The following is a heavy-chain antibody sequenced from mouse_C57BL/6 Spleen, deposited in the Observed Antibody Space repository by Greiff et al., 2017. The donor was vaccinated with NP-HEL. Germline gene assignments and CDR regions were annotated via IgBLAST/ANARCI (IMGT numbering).Heavy chain of an antibody. D-gene: IGHD1-1*01. CDR1: GYTFTSYW. V-gene: IGHV1-69*01. CDR2: IDTSDSYT. Sequence: VQLQQPGAELVMPGASVKLSCKASGYTFTSYWMHWVKQRPGQGLEWIGEIDTSDSYTTYNQKFKGKSTLTVDKSSSTAYMQLSSLTSEDSAVYYCARKKAYYYGSSSYWYFDVWGTGTTVTVSS. J-gene: IGHJ1*03. CDR3: ARKKAYYYGSSSYWYFDV.